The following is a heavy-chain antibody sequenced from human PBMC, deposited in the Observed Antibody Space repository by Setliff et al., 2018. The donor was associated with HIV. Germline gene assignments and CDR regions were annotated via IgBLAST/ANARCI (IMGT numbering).Heavy chain of an antibody. Sequence: GSLRLSCAASGFTYRAFSMSWVRQAPGKGLEWVSAITGSGSTTYYTDSVKGRFTISRDNSNNTLFLHMDNLRAEDTAIYYCAKSDYNYNNLAGPNYFDFWGQGTLVTVSS. J-gene: IGHJ4*02. D-gene: IGHD5-12*01. CDR2: ITGSGSTT. CDR1: GFTYRAFS. CDR3: AKSDYNYNNLAGPNYFDF. V-gene: IGHV3-23*01.